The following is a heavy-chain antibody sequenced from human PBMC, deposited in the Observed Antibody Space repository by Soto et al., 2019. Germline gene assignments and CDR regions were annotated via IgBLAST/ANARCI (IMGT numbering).Heavy chain of an antibody. CDR3: ARDPRIYCTSSSCHSYFDS. Sequence: QVQLVQSGAEVKKPGSSVKVSCRTSGGSFTTHSISWLRQAPGQGLEWMGGIIPVFGTVNYAQRLQDRVTITADESASKAYMDLSSLKSEDSAVYYCARDPRIYCTSSSCHSYFDSRGQGTLVTFS. D-gene: IGHD2-2*01. CDR1: GGSFTTHS. CDR2: IIPVFGTV. J-gene: IGHJ4*02. V-gene: IGHV1-69*01.